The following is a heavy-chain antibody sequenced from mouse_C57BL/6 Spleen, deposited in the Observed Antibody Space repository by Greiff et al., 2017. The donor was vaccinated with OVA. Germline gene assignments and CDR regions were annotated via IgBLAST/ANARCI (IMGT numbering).Heavy chain of an antibody. J-gene: IGHJ3*01. D-gene: IGHD1-1*01. CDR1: GYTFTDYN. CDR2: INPNNGGT. V-gene: IGHV1-18*01. Sequence: VHVKQSGPELVKPGASVKIPCKASGYTFTDYNMDWVKQSHGKSLEWIGDINPNNGGTIYNQKFKGKATLTVDKSSSTAYMELRSLTSEDTAVYYCARSHYGSRFAYWGQGTLVTVSA. CDR3: ARSHYGSRFAY.